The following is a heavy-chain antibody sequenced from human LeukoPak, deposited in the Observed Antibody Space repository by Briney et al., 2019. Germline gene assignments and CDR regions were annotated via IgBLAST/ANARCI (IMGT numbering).Heavy chain of an antibody. Sequence: ASVKVSCKASGYTFTSYGISWVRQAPGQGLVWMGWISAYNGNTNYAQKLQGRVTMTTDTSTSTAYMELRSLRSDDTAVYYCAATVNYYYYMDVWGKGTTVTVSS. D-gene: IGHD4-11*01. CDR3: AATVNYYYYMDV. J-gene: IGHJ6*03. V-gene: IGHV1-18*01. CDR2: ISAYNGNT. CDR1: GYTFTSYG.